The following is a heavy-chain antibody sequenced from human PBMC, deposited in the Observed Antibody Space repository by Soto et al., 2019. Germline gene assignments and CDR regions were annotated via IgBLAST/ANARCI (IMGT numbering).Heavy chain of an antibody. CDR3: ARGGGSTKVDY. CDR2: TSNIGST. J-gene: IGHJ4*02. D-gene: IGHD2-2*01. V-gene: IGHV4-31*03. Sequence: QVQLQESGPGLVKPSQTLSLTCTVSGGSITSSGYYWSWIRQHPGEGLEWIGFTSNIGSTSYNPSLKSRVTTSVDTYSNQFTLNPKSVTAADTGVYYCARGGGSTKVDYWGQGTLVTVSP. CDR1: GGSITSSGYY.